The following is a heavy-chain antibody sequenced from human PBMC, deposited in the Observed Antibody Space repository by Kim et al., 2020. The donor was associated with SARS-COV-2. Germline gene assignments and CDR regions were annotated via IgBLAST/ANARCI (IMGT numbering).Heavy chain of an antibody. Sequence: SETLSLTCTVSGGSISSSSYYWGWIRQPPGKGLEWIGSIYYSGSTYYNPSLKSRVTISVDTSKNQFSLKLSSVTAADTAVYYCAREPSGSGSLNWFDPWGQGTLVTVSS. CDR1: GGSISSSSYY. CDR2: IYYSGST. J-gene: IGHJ5*02. D-gene: IGHD3-10*01. V-gene: IGHV4-39*07. CDR3: AREPSGSGSLNWFDP.